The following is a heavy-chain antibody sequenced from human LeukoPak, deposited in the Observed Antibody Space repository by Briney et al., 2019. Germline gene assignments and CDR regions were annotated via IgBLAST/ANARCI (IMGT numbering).Heavy chain of an antibody. Sequence: SGGSLRLSCEASGFIFSTSWMYWVRQAPGKGLEWVADINPDGSEIYYVDSVKGRFTISRDNARNTLYLQMNSLRDEDTAMYFCARDTTYGAADIWGQGTVVTVTS. J-gene: IGHJ3*02. CDR1: GFIFSTSW. V-gene: IGHV3-7*05. CDR2: INPDGSEI. CDR3: ARDTTYGAADI. D-gene: IGHD4-17*01.